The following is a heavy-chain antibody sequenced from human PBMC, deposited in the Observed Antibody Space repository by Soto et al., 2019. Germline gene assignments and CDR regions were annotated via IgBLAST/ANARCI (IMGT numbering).Heavy chain of an antibody. CDR3: AKVGFPYSYGYLFYY. CDR1: GVSISTYY. D-gene: IGHD5-18*01. Sequence: SETLSLTCTVSGVSISTYYWNWIRQPPGKGLEWIGAIYHSGNTNYNPSLKSRVTILVDKSKKQFSLKVSSVTAADTAVYYCAKVGFPYSYGYLFYYWGQGTLVTVSS. J-gene: IGHJ4*02. CDR2: IYHSGNT. V-gene: IGHV4-59*12.